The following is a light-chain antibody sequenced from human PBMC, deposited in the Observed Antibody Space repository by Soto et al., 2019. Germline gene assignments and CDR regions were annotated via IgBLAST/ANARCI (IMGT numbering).Light chain of an antibody. Sequence: EIVLTQSPGTLSLSPGETATISWRSSQTIGSTYLAWYQQKPGQAPRLLIFGASSRATGIPDRFSGSGSETEFTLTISSLKSEDFAIYYCQLYNHWPRTFGQGTKVDIK. CDR2: GAS. J-gene: IGKJ1*01. CDR3: QLYNHWPRT. CDR1: QTIGSTY. V-gene: IGKV3D-15*01.